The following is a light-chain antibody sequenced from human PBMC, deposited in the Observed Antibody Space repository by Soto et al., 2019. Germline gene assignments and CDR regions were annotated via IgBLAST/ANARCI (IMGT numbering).Light chain of an antibody. CDR2: EVS. Sequence: QSALTQPASVSGSPGQSITISCTGTSSDVGDYNYVSWYQQHPGKAPKLMIYEVSNRPSGVSNRFSGSKSGNTASLTISGLQAEDEAYYYCSSYTSSSTLYVFGTGTKLTVL. CDR3: SSYTSSSTLYV. CDR1: SSDVGDYNY. V-gene: IGLV2-14*01. J-gene: IGLJ1*01.